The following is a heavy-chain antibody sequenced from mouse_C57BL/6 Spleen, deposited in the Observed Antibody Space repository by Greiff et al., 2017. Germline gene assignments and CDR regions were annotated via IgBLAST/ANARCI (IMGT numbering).Heavy chain of an antibody. CDR3: THITTEVARDAMDY. Sequence: EVTLMESGGGLVQPGGSMKLSCAASGFTFSDSWMDWVRQSPEKGLEWVAEIRNKANNHATYYAESVKGRFTISRDDSKSSVYLQMNSLRAEDTGSYYCTHITTEVARDAMDYWGQGTSVTVSS. J-gene: IGHJ4*01. CDR1: GFTFSDSW. D-gene: IGHD1-1*01. V-gene: IGHV6-6*01. CDR2: IRNKANNHAT.